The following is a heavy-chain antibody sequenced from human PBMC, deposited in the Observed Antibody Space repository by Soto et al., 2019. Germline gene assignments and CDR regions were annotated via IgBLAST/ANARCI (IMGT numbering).Heavy chain of an antibody. D-gene: IGHD3-3*01. CDR2: IVPIFGTA. V-gene: IGHV1-69*06. CDR3: ARGRNFWSGYYEFDY. Sequence: SVKVSCKASGGTFSSYAISWVRQAPGQGLEWMGGIVPIFGTANYAQKFQGRVTITADKSTSTAYMELSSLRSEDTAVYYCARGRNFWSGYYEFDYWGQGTLVTVS. CDR1: GGTFSSYA. J-gene: IGHJ4*02.